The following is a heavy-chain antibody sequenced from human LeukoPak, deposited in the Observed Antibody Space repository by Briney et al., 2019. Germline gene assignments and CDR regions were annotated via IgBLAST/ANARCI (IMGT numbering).Heavy chain of an antibody. J-gene: IGHJ3*02. CDR3: ARVAYALDI. V-gene: IGHV4-4*02. D-gene: IGHD3-16*01. Sequence: KPSETLSLTCAVSGGSISSSNWWSWVRQPPGKGLEWIGEIYRSGSTNYNPSLKSRITISVDNSKNQSPLKLSSVTAAATAVYYCARVAYALDIWGQGTMVTVSS. CDR1: GGSISSSNW. CDR2: IYRSGST.